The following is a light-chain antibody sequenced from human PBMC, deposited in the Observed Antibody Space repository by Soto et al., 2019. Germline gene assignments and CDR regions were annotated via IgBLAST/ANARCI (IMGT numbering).Light chain of an antibody. CDR3: ISFASSSTLVL. J-gene: IGLJ2*01. CDR2: EVT. CDR1: SSDIGAYNF. V-gene: IGLV2-14*01. Sequence: QSVLTQPASVSGSPGQSITISCAGTSSDIGAYNFVSWYQQHPGKAPKLMIYEVTIRPSGVSNRFSVSKSGNTASLTISGLQAEYDADYYCISFASSSTLVLFGGGTKLPV.